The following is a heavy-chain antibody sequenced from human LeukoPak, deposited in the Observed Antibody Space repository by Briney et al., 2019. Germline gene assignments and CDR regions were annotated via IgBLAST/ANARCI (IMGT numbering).Heavy chain of an antibody. Sequence: SETLSLTCAVSGGSISSSNWWSWVRQPPGKGLEGIGEVFHSGGINYNPPLKSRVTISVDKSKNQFSLKLSSVTAADTAVYYCARVTVVTAIDAFDIWGQGTMVTVSS. CDR3: ARVTVVTAIDAFDI. CDR2: VFHSGGI. CDR1: GGSISSSNW. J-gene: IGHJ3*02. D-gene: IGHD2-21*02. V-gene: IGHV4-4*02.